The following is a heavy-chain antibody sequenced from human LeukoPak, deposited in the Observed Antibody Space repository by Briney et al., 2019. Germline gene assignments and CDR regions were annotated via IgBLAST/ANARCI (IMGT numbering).Heavy chain of an antibody. CDR3: AREAYYYDSTTLDP. J-gene: IGHJ5*02. Sequence: KPSQTLSLTCTVSGGSISSGDYYWSWIRQPPGKGLGWIGYIYYSGSTYYNPSLKSRVTISVDTSKNQFSLKLSSVTAADTAVYYCAREAYYYDSTTLDPWGQGTLVTVSS. CDR2: IYYSGST. CDR1: GGSISSGDYY. D-gene: IGHD3-22*01. V-gene: IGHV4-30-4*01.